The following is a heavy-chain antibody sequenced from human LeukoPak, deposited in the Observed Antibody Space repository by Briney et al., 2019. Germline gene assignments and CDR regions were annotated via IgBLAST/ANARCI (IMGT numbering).Heavy chain of an antibody. CDR1: GYTFTGYC. CDR3: ARSEGRRFGELLPNPNQEWFDP. D-gene: IGHD3-10*01. CDR2: INPKSGGT. V-gene: IGHV1-2*02. J-gene: IGHJ5*02. Sequence: ASVKVSCKASGYTFTGYCMHWVRQAPGQGLEWMGWINPKSGGTNYAQKFQGRVTMTRDTSISTAYMELSRLRSDDTAVYYCARSEGRRFGELLPNPNQEWFDPWGQGTLVTVSS.